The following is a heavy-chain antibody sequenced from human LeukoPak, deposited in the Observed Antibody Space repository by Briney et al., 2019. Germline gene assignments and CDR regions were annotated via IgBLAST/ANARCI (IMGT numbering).Heavy chain of an antibody. J-gene: IGHJ4*02. Sequence: GRSLRLSCAASGFTFSSYGMHWVRQAPGKGLEWVAVISYDGSNKYYADSVKGRFTISRDNSKNTLYLQMNSLRAEDTAVYYCAGDSSGYYYVLDYWGQGTLVTVSS. CDR2: ISYDGSNK. CDR1: GFTFSSYG. D-gene: IGHD3-22*01. CDR3: AGDSSGYYYVLDY. V-gene: IGHV3-30*03.